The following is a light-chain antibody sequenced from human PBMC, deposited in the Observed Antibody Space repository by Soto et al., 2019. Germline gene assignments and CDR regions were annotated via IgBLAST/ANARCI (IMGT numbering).Light chain of an antibody. CDR3: LQYGASPYS. CDR2: AAS. CDR1: QSIRNNF. V-gene: IGKV3-20*01. Sequence: EIVLTQSPGTLSLSPGERATLSCGASQSIRNNFLAWYQQKSGQSPRLLISAASNRAAGIPDRFSGSGSGTDFTLTISRLEADDFAVYYCLQYGASPYSFGQGTKLEIK. J-gene: IGKJ2*03.